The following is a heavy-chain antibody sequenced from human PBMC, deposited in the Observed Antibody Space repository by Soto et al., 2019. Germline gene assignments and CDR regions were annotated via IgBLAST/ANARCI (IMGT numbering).Heavy chain of an antibody. D-gene: IGHD5-18*01. V-gene: IGHV4-31*03. CDR3: AWAYSYGGLLNDAFDI. CDR2: IYYSGST. J-gene: IGHJ3*02. CDR1: GGSISSGGYY. Sequence: PSETLSLTCTVSGGSISSGGYYWSWIRQHPGKGLEWIGYIYYSGSTYYNPSLKSRVTISVDTSKNQFSLKLSSVTAADTAVYYCAWAYSYGGLLNDAFDIWGQGTMVTVSS.